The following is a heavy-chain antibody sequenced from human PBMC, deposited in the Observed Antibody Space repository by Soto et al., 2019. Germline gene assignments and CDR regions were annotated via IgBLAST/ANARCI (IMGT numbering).Heavy chain of an antibody. CDR3: ARAVGPFDY. Sequence: QVQLVESGGGVVQPGRSLRLSCAAAGFTFSTYGIHWVRQAPGKGLEWVAVIWHDGSKKYYADSVKGRFTISRDNSKNTRYLEMNSLRAEDTAVYYCARAVGPFDYWGQGTLVTVSS. V-gene: IGHV3-33*01. CDR1: GFTFSTYG. J-gene: IGHJ4*02. D-gene: IGHD1-26*01. CDR2: IWHDGSKK.